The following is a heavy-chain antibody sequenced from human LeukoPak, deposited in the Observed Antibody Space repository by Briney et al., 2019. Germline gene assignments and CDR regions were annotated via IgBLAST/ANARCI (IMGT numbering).Heavy chain of an antibody. CDR2: IYTSGST. V-gene: IGHV4-4*09. CDR3: ARQAQDGTNNCFDP. CDR1: GGSISGHY. J-gene: IGHJ5*02. D-gene: IGHD1-7*01. Sequence: SETLSLTCTVSGGSISGHYWSWIRQSPGRGLEWIGNIYTSGSTNYNPSLNSRVTISIDTSKNQFSLKVSSMTAADTAVYYCARQAQDGTNNCFDPWGQGTLVTVSS.